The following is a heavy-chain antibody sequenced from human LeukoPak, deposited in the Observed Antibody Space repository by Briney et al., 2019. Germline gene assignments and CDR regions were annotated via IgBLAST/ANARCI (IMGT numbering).Heavy chain of an antibody. CDR3: ARDYAPRYYDILTGYGMDV. D-gene: IGHD3-9*01. J-gene: IGHJ6*02. CDR1: GYTFTSYG. CDR2: ISAYNGNT. Sequence: ASVKVSCKASGYTFTSYGFSWVRQPPGQGLEWMGWISAYNGNTNYAQKLQGRVTVTTDTSTSTAYIELRSLRSDDTAVYYCARDYAPRYYDILTGYGMDVWGQGTTVTVSS. V-gene: IGHV1-18*01.